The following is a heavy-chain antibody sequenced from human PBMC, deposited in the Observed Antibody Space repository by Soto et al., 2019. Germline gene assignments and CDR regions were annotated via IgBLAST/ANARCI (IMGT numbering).Heavy chain of an antibody. CDR2: ISGSGGST. D-gene: IGHD6-13*01. J-gene: IGHJ6*03. V-gene: IGHV3-23*01. CDR3: AKEYQQLADYYYYYYMDV. Sequence: EVQLLESGGGLVQPGGSLRLSCAASGFTFSSYAMSWVRQAPGKGLEWVSAISGSGGSTYYADSVKGRFTISRDNSKNTLYLQMNSLRAEDTDVYYCAKEYQQLADYYYYYYMDVWGKGTTVTVSS. CDR1: GFTFSSYA.